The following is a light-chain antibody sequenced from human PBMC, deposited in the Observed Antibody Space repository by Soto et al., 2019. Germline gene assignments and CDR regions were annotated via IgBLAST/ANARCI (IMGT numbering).Light chain of an antibody. CDR3: KQYGSSPRT. CDR1: QSVSSSY. Sequence: EIVLTQSPGTLSLSPGERATLSCXASQSVSSSYLAWYQQKPGQAHRLXIYGAYSRATGIQDRFSGSGSGTDFTLTIRRLEPEDFAVYYCKQYGSSPRTFGQGTKVDIK. CDR2: GAY. V-gene: IGKV3-20*01. J-gene: IGKJ1*01.